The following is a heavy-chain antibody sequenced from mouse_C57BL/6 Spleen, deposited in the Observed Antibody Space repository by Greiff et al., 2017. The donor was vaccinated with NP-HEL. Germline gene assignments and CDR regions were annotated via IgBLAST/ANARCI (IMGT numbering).Heavy chain of an antibody. J-gene: IGHJ4*01. V-gene: IGHV5-4*01. CDR2: ISDGGSYT. Sequence: EVKVVESGGGLVKPGGSLKLSCAASGFTFSSYAMSWVRQTPEKRLEWVATISDGGSYTYYPDNVKGRFTISRDNAKNNLYLQMSHLKSEDTAMYYCARDRDGYYTSYAMDYWGQGTSVTVSS. CDR1: GFTFSSYA. D-gene: IGHD2-3*01. CDR3: ARDRDGYYTSYAMDY.